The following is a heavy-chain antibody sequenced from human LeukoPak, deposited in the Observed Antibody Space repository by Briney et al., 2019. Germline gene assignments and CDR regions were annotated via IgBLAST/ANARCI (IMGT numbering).Heavy chain of an antibody. V-gene: IGHV4-59*01. CDR2: IYYSGST. Sequence: ETLSLTCTVSGGSISSYYWSWIRQPPGKGLEWIGYIYYSGSTNYNPSLKSRVTISVDTSKNQFSLKLSSVTAADTAVYYCAREGLNAFDIWGQGTMVTVSS. CDR1: GGSISSYY. D-gene: IGHD3-22*01. J-gene: IGHJ3*02. CDR3: AREGLNAFDI.